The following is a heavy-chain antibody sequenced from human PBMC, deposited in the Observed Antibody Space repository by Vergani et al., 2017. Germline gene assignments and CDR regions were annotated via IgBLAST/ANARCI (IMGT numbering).Heavy chain of an antibody. Sequence: QVQLVQSGAEVKKPGSSVKVSCKASGGTFSSYAISWVRQAPGQGLEWMGGIIPIFGTANYAQKFQGRVTITADESTSTAYMELSSLRSEDTAVYYCARVDYYGSGSYYNGGFDYWGQGTLVTVSS. V-gene: IGHV1-69*12. CDR2: IIPIFGTA. J-gene: IGHJ4*02. D-gene: IGHD3-10*01. CDR1: GGTFSSYA. CDR3: ARVDYYGSGSYYNGGFDY.